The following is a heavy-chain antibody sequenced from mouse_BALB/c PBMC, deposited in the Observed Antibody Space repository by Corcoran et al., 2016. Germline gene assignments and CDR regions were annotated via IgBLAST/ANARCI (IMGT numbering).Heavy chain of an antibody. V-gene: IGHV14-3*02. Sequence: EVQLQQSGAELVKPGASVKLSCTASGFNIKDTYRHWVKQRPEQGLEWIGRIDPANGNTKYDPKFQGKATITADTSSNTAYLQLSSLTSEDTAVYYCARWDGYFDVWGAGTTVTVSS. J-gene: IGHJ1*01. D-gene: IGHD4-1*01. CDR2: IDPANGNT. CDR3: ARWDGYFDV. CDR1: GFNIKDTY.